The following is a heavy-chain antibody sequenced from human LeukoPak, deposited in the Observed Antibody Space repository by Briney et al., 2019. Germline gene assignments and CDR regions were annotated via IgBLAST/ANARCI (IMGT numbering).Heavy chain of an antibody. CDR2: IIPIFGTA. CDR1: GGTFSSYA. CDR3: ARAITRGADAFDI. V-gene: IGHV1-69*13. Sequence: SVKVSCKASGGTFSSYAISWVRQAPGQGLEWMGGIIPIFGTANYAQKFQGRVTITADESTSTAYMELSGLRSEDTAVYYCARAITRGADAFDIWGQGTMVTVSS. D-gene: IGHD1-26*01. J-gene: IGHJ3*02.